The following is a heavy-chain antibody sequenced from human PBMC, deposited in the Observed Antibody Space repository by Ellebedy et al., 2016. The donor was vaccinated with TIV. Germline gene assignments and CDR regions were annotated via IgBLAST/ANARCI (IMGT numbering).Heavy chain of an antibody. CDR1: GFTLNNYW. CDR2: INEDGTKK. V-gene: IGHV3-7*01. Sequence: GESLKISCTASGFTLNNYWMTWVRQAPGQGLEWVANINEDGTKKHYVDSVRGRFTISRDYAGNSLFLQMNSLGAEDTAVSYCARAIYGASYLWGRGTLVTVSS. D-gene: IGHD4-17*01. J-gene: IGHJ2*01. CDR3: ARAIYGASYL.